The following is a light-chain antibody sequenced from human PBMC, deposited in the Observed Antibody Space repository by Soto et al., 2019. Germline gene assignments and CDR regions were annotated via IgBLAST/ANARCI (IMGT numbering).Light chain of an antibody. CDR3: QQYYTNSWS. J-gene: IGKJ1*01. Sequence: DIVMTQSPDSLAVSLGERATINFNSIQMVLYSPNNKNYLAWYQHKPGQPPKMPIHWASIRESGVPDRFSGSGSGTDFTLTISSLQSEDVAVYYCQQYYTNSWSFGQGTKVDIK. CDR2: WAS. CDR1: QMVLYSPNNKNY. V-gene: IGKV4-1*01.